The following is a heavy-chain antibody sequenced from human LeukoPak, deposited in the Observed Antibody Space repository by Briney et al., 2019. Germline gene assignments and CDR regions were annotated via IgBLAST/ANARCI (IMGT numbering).Heavy chain of an antibody. D-gene: IGHD3-3*01. CDR3: ANSGPIRFSTAFDI. Sequence: GGSLRPSCAASGFTFSSYAMSWVRQAPGEGLEWVSAISGSGGSTYYADSVKGRFTISRDNSKNTLYLQMNSLRAEDTAVYYCANSGPIRFSTAFDIWGQGTMVTVSS. J-gene: IGHJ3*02. V-gene: IGHV3-23*01. CDR2: ISGSGGST. CDR1: GFTFSSYA.